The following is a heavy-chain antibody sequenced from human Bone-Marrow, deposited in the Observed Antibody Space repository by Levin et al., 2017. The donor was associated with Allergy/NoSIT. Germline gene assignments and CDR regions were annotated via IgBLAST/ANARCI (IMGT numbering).Heavy chain of an antibody. CDR3: ARDRDFYHAWGSRGSAMDV. CDR1: GGSLRGNS. D-gene: IGHD3-10*01. V-gene: IGHV4-59*01. J-gene: IGHJ6*02. Sequence: SETLSLTCIVSGGSLRGNSWTWIRQPPGQALEWIGNIFHNGVTNYNSSLKSRLTISVDTSENQFSLSLTSLTAADTAIYYCARDRDFYHAWGSRGSAMDVWGRGISVTVSS. CDR2: IFHNGVT.